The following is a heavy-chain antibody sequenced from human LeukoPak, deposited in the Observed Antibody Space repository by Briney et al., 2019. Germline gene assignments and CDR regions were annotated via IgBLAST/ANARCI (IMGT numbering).Heavy chain of an antibody. Sequence: GASVKVSCKAPGYTFTGYDMHWVRQAPGQGLEWMGWINPNSGGTNYAQKFQGRVTMTRDTSISTAYMELSRLRSDDTAVYYCASTGWLRKNWFDPWGQGTLVTVSS. CDR3: ASTGWLRKNWFDP. CDR1: GYTFTGYD. V-gene: IGHV1-2*02. J-gene: IGHJ5*02. CDR2: INPNSGGT. D-gene: IGHD5-12*01.